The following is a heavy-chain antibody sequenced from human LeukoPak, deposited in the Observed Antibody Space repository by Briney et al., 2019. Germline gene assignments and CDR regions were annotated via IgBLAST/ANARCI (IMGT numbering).Heavy chain of an antibody. CDR2: IYTSGST. V-gene: IGHV4-4*07. J-gene: IGHJ5*02. CDR1: GGSISSYY. CDR3: ASGARPYYYDSSNWFDP. D-gene: IGHD3-22*01. Sequence: SETLSLTCTVSGGSISSYYWNWIRQPAGKGLEWIGRIYTSGSTTYNPSLKSRVTMSVDTSKNQFSLMLSSVTAADTAVYYCASGARPYYYDSSNWFDPWGQGTLVTVSS.